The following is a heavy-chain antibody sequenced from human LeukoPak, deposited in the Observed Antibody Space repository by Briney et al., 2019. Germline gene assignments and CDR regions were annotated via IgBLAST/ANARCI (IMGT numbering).Heavy chain of an antibody. D-gene: IGHD4-23*01. Sequence: GGSLRLSCAASGLTVSSNFMSWVRQAPGKGLEWVSVIYSDGRTYYADSVKVRFTISRDNFKNTVYLQMNSLRADDTAVYYCARLVTGTTVVNSGWFDPWGQGTLVSVSS. CDR3: ARLVTGTTVVNSGWFDP. CDR1: GLTVSSNF. J-gene: IGHJ5*02. V-gene: IGHV3-66*04. CDR2: IYSDGRT.